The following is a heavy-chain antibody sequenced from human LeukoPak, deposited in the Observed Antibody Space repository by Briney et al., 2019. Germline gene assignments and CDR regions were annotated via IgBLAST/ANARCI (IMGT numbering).Heavy chain of an antibody. V-gene: IGHV3-30*04. Sequence: GRSLRLSCAASGFTFSSYAMHWVRQAPGKGLEWVAVISYDGSNKYYADSVKGRFTISRDNSKNTLYLQMNSLRAEDTAVYYCARRVSQAVDYWGQGTLVTVSS. CDR1: GFTFSSYA. CDR2: ISYDGSNK. J-gene: IGHJ4*02. CDR3: ARRVSQAVDY. D-gene: IGHD5/OR15-5a*01.